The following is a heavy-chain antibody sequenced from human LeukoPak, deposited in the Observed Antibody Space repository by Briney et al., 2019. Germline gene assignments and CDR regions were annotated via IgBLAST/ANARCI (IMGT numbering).Heavy chain of an antibody. D-gene: IGHD1-26*01. Sequence: SVKVSCKASGGTFSSYAISWVRQAPGQGLEWMGGIIPIFGTANYAQKFQGRVTITRNTSISTAYMELSSLRSEDTAVYYCARGLGLGATPGYNWFDPWGQGTLVTVSS. CDR1: GGTFSSYA. CDR3: ARGLGLGATPGYNWFDP. CDR2: IIPIFGTA. J-gene: IGHJ5*02. V-gene: IGHV1-69*05.